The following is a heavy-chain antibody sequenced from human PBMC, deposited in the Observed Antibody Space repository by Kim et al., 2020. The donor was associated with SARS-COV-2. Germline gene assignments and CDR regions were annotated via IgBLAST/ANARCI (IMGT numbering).Heavy chain of an antibody. J-gene: IGHJ4*02. CDR1: GGSISSYY. CDR2: IYYSGST. CDR3: AREEGERGYSYGFAY. V-gene: IGHV4-59*01. Sequence: SETLSLTCTVSGGSISSYYWSWIRQPPGKGLEWIGYIYYSGSTNYNPSLKSRVTISVDTSKNQFSLKLSSVTAADTAVYYCAREEGERGYSYGFAYWGQGTLVTVSS. D-gene: IGHD5-18*01.